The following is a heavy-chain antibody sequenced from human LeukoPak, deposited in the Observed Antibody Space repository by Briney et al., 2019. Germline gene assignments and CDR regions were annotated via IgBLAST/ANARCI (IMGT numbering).Heavy chain of an antibody. J-gene: IGHJ4*02. D-gene: IGHD2-15*01. V-gene: IGHV4-59*01. Sequence: SETLSLTCTVSGGSISSYYWSWIRQPPGKGLEWIGYIYYSGSTNYNPSLKSRVTISVGTSKNQFSLKLSSVTAADTAVYYCARDVRYCSGGSCYSGFDYWGQGTLVTVSS. CDR1: GGSISSYY. CDR2: IYYSGST. CDR3: ARDVRYCSGGSCYSGFDY.